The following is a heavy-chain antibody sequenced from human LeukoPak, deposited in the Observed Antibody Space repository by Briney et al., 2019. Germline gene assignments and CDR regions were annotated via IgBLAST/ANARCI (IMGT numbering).Heavy chain of an antibody. CDR3: ATPERSDTSGYYY. Sequence: GGSLRLSCAASGFIVSSHYMSWIRQAPGKGLEWVSVLHSDGTIHYADSVKGRFTISRDNSKNTLYLQMSGLRAEDTAVYYCATPERSDTSGYYYWGQGTLVTVSS. CDR1: GFIVSSHY. D-gene: IGHD3-22*01. CDR2: LHSDGTI. J-gene: IGHJ4*02. V-gene: IGHV3-53*01.